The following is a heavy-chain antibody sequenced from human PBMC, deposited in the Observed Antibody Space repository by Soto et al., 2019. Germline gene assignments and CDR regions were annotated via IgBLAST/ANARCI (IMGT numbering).Heavy chain of an antibody. J-gene: IGHJ6*03. V-gene: IGHV1-69*06. CDR3: ARADLVDTDHMDV. CDR2: IIPIFGTA. CDR1: GGTFSSYA. D-gene: IGHD5-18*01. Sequence: SVKVSCKASGGTFSSYAISWVRQAPGQGLEWMGGIIPIFGTANYAQKFQGRVTMTADTSTSTAYMELRSLRSDDTAVYYCARADLVDTDHMDVWGKGTTVTVSS.